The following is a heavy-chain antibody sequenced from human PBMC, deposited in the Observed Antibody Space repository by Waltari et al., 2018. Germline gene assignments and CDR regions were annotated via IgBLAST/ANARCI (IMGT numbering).Heavy chain of an antibody. Sequence: QVQLQESGPGLVKPSETLSLTYTVSGGSISSYYWRWIRQPPGKGLEWIGYLYYSGSDNYNPSLKRRVTISVDPSKNQFSLKLSSVTAADTAGYYCARGLGVGARRTPTLYYYYYMDVWGKGTTVTVSS. CDR2: LYYSGSD. CDR1: GGSISSYY. D-gene: IGHD1-26*01. CDR3: ARGLGVGARRTPTLYYYYYMDV. J-gene: IGHJ6*03. V-gene: IGHV4-59*01.